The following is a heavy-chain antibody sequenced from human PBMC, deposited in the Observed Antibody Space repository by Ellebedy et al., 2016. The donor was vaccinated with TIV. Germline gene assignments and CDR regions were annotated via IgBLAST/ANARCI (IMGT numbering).Heavy chain of an antibody. J-gene: IGHJ4*02. D-gene: IGHD3-3*01. Sequence: GGSLRLSCAGSGFTFSRRCMHWVRQPPGKGLEWVSSITSDSHYIDYRDSVKGRFTISRDNAKNSLSLQMDSLRAEDTAVYYCARDSGPVEWLLDYWGQGTLVTVSS. CDR3: ARDSGPVEWLLDY. V-gene: IGHV3-21*01. CDR1: GFTFSRRC. CDR2: ITSDSHYI.